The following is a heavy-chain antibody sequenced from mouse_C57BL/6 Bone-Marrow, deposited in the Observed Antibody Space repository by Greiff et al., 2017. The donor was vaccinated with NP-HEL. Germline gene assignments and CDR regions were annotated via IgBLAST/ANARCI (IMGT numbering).Heavy chain of an antibody. V-gene: IGHV14-2*01. Sequence: EVQLQQSGAELVKPGASVKLSCTASGFNIKDYYMHWVKQRPEQGLEWIGRIDPEDGETKYAPKFKGKATITADTSSNTAYLQRSSLTSEDTAVYYCARYFYYYGSSYDYFDYWGQGTTLTVAS. CDR2: IDPEDGET. D-gene: IGHD1-1*01. J-gene: IGHJ2*01. CDR1: GFNIKDYY. CDR3: ARYFYYYGSSYDYFDY.